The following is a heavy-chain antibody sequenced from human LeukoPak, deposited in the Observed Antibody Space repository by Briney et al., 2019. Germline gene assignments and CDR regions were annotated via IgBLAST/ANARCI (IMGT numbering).Heavy chain of an antibody. CDR2: IYYSGSA. CDR1: GGSISSYY. J-gene: IGHJ4*02. D-gene: IGHD5-18*01. Sequence: PSETLSLTCTVSGGSISSYYWSWIRQPPGKGLEWIGYIYYSGSANYNPSLKSRVAISVDTSKNQFSLKLSSVTAADTAVYYCARLDTAMVYRYWGQGTLVTVSS. V-gene: IGHV4-59*01. CDR3: ARLDTAMVYRY.